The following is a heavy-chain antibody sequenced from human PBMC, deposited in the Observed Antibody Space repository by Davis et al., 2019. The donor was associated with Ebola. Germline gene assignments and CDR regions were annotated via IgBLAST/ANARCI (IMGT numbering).Heavy chain of an antibody. Sequence: GGSLRLSCTASGFTFSSYGMNWVRQAPGKGLQWLSYISSGGSTIHYADSLKGRFTVSRDNAKNSLYLQMNSLRDEDTAVYYCARGVYYFDYWGQGTLVTVSS. CDR2: ISSGGSTI. D-gene: IGHD2-8*01. V-gene: IGHV3-48*02. CDR1: GFTFSSYG. J-gene: IGHJ4*02. CDR3: ARGVYYFDY.